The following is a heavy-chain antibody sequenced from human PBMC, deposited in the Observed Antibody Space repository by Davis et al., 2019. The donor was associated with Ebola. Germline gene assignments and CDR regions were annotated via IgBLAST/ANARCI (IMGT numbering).Heavy chain of an antibody. CDR3: AHSDYYYGMDV. Sequence: GESLKISCAASGFTFSSYGMHWVRQAPGKGLEWVAVISYDGSNKYYADSVKGRFTISRDNSKNTLYLQMNSLRAEDTAVYYCAHSDYYYGMDVWGQGTTVTVSS. CDR1: GFTFSSYG. CDR2: ISYDGSNK. V-gene: IGHV3-30*03. J-gene: IGHJ6*02.